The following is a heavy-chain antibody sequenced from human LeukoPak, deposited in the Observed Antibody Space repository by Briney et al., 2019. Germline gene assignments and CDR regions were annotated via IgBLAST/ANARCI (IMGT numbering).Heavy chain of an antibody. J-gene: IGHJ4*02. V-gene: IGHV3-23*01. CDR1: GFIFSSYA. CDR2: ISGNGVGT. Sequence: GGSLRLSCAASGFIFSSYAMSWVRQAPGKGLEWVSLISGNGVGTYYADSVKGRFTISRDNSKNTVYLQMNSLRAEDTAVYYCAKRNGGNSGAFDYWGQGTLVTVSS. D-gene: IGHD4-23*01. CDR3: AKRNGGNSGAFDY.